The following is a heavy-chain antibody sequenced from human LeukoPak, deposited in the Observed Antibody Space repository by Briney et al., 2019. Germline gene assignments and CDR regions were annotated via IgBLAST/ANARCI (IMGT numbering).Heavy chain of an antibody. CDR2: ISGSGGST. J-gene: IGHJ4*02. V-gene: IGHV3-23*01. CDR3: AKGARGAAAGEDYFDY. CDR1: GFTFSSYA. Sequence: GGSLRLSCAASGFTFSSYAMSWVRQAPGKGLEWVSAISGSGGSTYYADSVKGRFTISRDNSKNKLYLQMNSLRAEDTAVYYCAKGARGAAAGEDYFDYWGQGTLVTVSS. D-gene: IGHD6-13*01.